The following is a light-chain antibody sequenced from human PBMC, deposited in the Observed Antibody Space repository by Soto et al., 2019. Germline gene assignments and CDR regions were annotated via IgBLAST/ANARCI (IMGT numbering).Light chain of an antibody. CDR2: GNS. CDR3: QSYDSSLSGSGV. CDR1: SSNIWAGYD. Sequence: QSVLTQPPSVSGAQGQRVTISCTGSSSNIWAGYDVHWYQQLPGTAPKLLIYGNSNRPSGVPDRFSGSKSGTSASLAITGLQAEDEADYYCQSYDSSLSGSGVFGGGTQLTVL. V-gene: IGLV1-40*01. J-gene: IGLJ2*01.